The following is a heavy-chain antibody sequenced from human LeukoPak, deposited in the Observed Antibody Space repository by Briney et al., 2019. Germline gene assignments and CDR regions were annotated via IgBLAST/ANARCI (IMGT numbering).Heavy chain of an antibody. CDR1: GFTFSSYS. J-gene: IGHJ4*02. D-gene: IGHD4-17*01. Sequence: GGSLRLSCAASGFTFSSYSMNWVRQAPGKGLEWVSYISSSSNTIYYADSVKGRFTISRDNAKNSLFLQMNGLRAEDTAIYYCARERIYGDYFDYWGQGALVTVSS. CDR2: ISSSSNTI. CDR3: ARERIYGDYFDY. V-gene: IGHV3-48*04.